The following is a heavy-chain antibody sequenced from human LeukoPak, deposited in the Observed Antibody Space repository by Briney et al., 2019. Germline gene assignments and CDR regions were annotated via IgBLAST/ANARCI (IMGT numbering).Heavy chain of an antibody. D-gene: IGHD3-22*01. CDR1: GFTFSDYY. CDR3: ARDRYYDSSGYRTPRAFDI. Sequence: PGGSLRLSCAASGFTFSDYYVSWIRQAPGRGLEWVSYISSSGSTIYYADSVKGRFTISRDNAKNSLYLQMNSLRAEDTAVYYCARDRYYDSSGYRTPRAFDIWGQGTMVTVSS. CDR2: ISSSGSTI. J-gene: IGHJ3*02. V-gene: IGHV3-11*04.